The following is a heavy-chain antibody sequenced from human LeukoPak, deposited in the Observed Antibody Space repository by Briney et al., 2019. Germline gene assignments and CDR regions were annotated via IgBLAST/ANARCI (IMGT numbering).Heavy chain of an antibody. CDR3: ASDRDYYDSSGYLFDY. CDR1: GFTFSSYW. Sequence: GGSLRLSCAASGFTFSSYWMSWVRQAPGKGLEWVANIKQDGSEKYYVDSVKGRFTISRDNAKNSLYLQMNSLRAEDTAVYYCASDRDYYDSSGYLFDYWGRGTLVGVSS. CDR2: IKQDGSEK. D-gene: IGHD3-22*01. J-gene: IGHJ4*02. V-gene: IGHV3-7*01.